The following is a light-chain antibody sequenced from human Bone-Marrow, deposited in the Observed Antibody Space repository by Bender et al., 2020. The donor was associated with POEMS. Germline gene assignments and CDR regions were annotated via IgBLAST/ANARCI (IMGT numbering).Light chain of an antibody. Sequence: QPALTQPASVSGSPGQSITISCTGSSSDVGSYDLVSWYQQHPGQAPKAMIYEVSKRPSGVSTRFSGSKSGNTASLTISGLQAEDEADYYCSSYASSTYVFGTGTKVTVL. CDR2: EVS. V-gene: IGLV2-23*02. J-gene: IGLJ1*01. CDR3: SSYASSTYV. CDR1: SSDVGSYDL.